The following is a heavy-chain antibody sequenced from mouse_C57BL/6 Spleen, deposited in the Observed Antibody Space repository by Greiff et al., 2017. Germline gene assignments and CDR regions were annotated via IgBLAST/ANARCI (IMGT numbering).Heavy chain of an antibody. CDR3: ARGYGNSYYYAMDY. CDR1: GFTFTDYY. J-gene: IGHJ4*01. D-gene: IGHD2-1*01. CDR2: IRNKANGYTT. V-gene: IGHV7-3*01. Sequence: EVMLVESGGGLVQPGGSLSLSCAASGFTFTDYYMSWVRQPPGKALEWLGFIRNKANGYTTEYSASVKGRFTISRDNSQSILYLQMNALRAEDSATYYCARGYGNSYYYAMDYWGQGTSVTVSS.